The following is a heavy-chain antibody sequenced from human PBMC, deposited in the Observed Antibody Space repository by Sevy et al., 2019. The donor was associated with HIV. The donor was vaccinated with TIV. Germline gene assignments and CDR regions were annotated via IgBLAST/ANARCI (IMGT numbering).Heavy chain of an antibody. V-gene: IGHV3-23*01. CDR2: ISAGGIDT. CDR3: AKDDYGGMSGN. J-gene: IGHJ4*02. Sequence: GGSLRLSCTASGFTFRSFGMMFFRQAPGKGLEWVSLISAGGIDTYYADSVKGRSTISRDNSRKTVFLQLNSLTAEDTAVYYCAKDDYGGMSGNWGQGTLVTVSS. CDR1: GFTFRSFG. D-gene: IGHD4-17*01.